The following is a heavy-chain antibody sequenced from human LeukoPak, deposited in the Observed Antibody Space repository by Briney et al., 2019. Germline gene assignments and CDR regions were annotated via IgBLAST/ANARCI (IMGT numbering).Heavy chain of an antibody. D-gene: IGHD2-2*01. CDR3: ARDHVKLGSSFHPFDAFDV. V-gene: IGHV7-4-1*02. CDR2: INTNTGNP. J-gene: IGHJ3*01. Sequence: ASVKVSCKASGYTFTRYAMNWVRQAPGQGLEWIGWINTNTGNPTYAQGFTGRFVFSLDTSVSTAYLQISSLKAEDTAVYYCARDHVKLGSSFHPFDAFDVWGQGTLVTVSS. CDR1: GYTFTRYA.